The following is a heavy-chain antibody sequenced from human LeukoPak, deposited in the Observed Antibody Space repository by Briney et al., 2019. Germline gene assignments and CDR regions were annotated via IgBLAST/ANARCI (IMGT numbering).Heavy chain of an antibody. CDR1: GFTFSSYG. V-gene: IGHV3-30*02. Sequence: GGSLRLSCAASGFTFSSYGMHWVRQAPGKGLEGVAFIRYDGSNKYYADSVKGRFTISRDNSKNTLYLQMNSLRAEDTAVYYCAKDHGLRGGTFDYWGQGTLVTVSS. CDR3: AKDHGLRGGTFDY. J-gene: IGHJ4*02. CDR2: IRYDGSNK. D-gene: IGHD3-10*01.